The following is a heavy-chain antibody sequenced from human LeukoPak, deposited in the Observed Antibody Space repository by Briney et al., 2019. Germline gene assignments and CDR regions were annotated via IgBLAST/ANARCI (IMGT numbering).Heavy chain of an antibody. J-gene: IGHJ4*02. CDR2: IKQDGSEK. D-gene: IGHD2-8*01. CDR1: GFTSSSSW. CDR3: ARDVGGNGGGGTFDY. Sequence: GGSLRLSCAASGFTSSSSWMNWVRQAPGKGLEWVANIKQDGSEKNYVDSVKGRFTISRDNAKNSLYLQMNSLRADDTAVYYCARDVGGNGGGGTFDYWGQGTLVTVSS. V-gene: IGHV3-7*05.